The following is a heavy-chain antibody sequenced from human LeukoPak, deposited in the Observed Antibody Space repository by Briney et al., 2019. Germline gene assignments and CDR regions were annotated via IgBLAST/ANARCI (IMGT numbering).Heavy chain of an antibody. D-gene: IGHD3-10*01. CDR3: ASPYYYGSGSYFDY. CDR1: GFTVSSNY. J-gene: IGHJ4*02. CDR2: IYSGGST. Sequence: GGSLRLSCAASGFTVSSNYMSWVRQAPGKGLEWASVIYSGGSTYYADSVKGRFTISRDNSKNTLYLQMNSLRAEDTAVYYCASPYYYGSGSYFDYWGQGTLVTVSS. V-gene: IGHV3-66*01.